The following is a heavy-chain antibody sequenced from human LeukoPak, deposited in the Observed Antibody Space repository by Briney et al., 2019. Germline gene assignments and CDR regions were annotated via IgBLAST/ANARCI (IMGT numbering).Heavy chain of an antibody. V-gene: IGHV3-21*01. J-gene: IGHJ4*02. D-gene: IGHD2-8*01. CDR1: GFTFSSYS. CDR2: ISSSSSYI. CDR3: ARGSPTKYYFDY. Sequence: GGSLRLSCAASGFTFSSYSMNWVRQAPGKGLEWVSSISSSSSYIYYADSVKGRFTIPRDNAKNSLYLQMNSLRAEDTAVYYCARGSPTKYYFDYWSQGTLVTVSS.